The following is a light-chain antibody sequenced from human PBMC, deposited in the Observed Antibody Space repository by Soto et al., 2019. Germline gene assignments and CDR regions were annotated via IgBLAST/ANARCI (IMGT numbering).Light chain of an antibody. CDR3: CSYADIATL. CDR2: EGS. V-gene: IGLV2-23*01. CDR1: SSDVGSYNL. J-gene: IGLJ2*01. Sequence: QSVLTQPASVSGSPGQSITISCTGTSSDVGSYNLVSWYQHHPGKAPKLMIYEGSRRPSGVSNRFSGSKSGNTASLTISGLQAEDEADYYCCSYADIATLFGGGTPLTV.